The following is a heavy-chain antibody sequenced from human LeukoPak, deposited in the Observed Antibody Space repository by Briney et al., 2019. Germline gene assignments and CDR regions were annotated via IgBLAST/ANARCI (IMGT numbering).Heavy chain of an antibody. D-gene: IGHD3-9*01. CDR2: MNPNSGNT. J-gene: IGHJ6*02. CDR1: GYTFTGYY. CDR3: ARGHAYYDILTGYSIYGMDA. Sequence: ASVKVSCKASGYTFTGYYMHWVRQATGQGLEWLGWMNPNSGNTDYAQKFQGRVTMTRDTSINTAYMEVSSLRSEDTAVYYCARGHAYYDILTGYSIYGMDAWGQGTTVTVSS. V-gene: IGHV1-8*02.